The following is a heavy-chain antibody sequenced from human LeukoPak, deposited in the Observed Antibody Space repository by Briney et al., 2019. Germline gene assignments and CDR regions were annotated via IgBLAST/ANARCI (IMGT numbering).Heavy chain of an antibody. V-gene: IGHV3-48*04. CDR2: ISGISRTI. D-gene: IGHD3-22*01. CDR3: ARRNYYDGSGYPGAVDN. CDR1: GFTFSSYS. J-gene: IGHJ4*02. Sequence: GGSLRLSCAASGFTFSSYSMNWGRQAPGRGLEWVSSISGISRTIYYADSVKGRFTISRDNAKNSLYLQMNSLRAEDTSLYYCARRNYYDGSGYPGAVDNWGQGTLVTVSS.